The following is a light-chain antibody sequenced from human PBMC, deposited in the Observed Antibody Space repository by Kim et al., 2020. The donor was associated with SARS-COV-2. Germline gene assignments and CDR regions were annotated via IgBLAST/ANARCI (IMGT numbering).Light chain of an antibody. CDR2: SAS. V-gene: IGKV3-20*01. Sequence: EIVLTQSPGTLSLSPGERATLSCRASQSVSSSHLAWYQQKPGQAPRLLIYSASRRATGIPERFSGSGSGTDFTLTISRLDPEDFAVYYCQHYDTSPPCTFGQGTKVDIK. J-gene: IGKJ2*02. CDR3: QHYDTSPPCT. CDR1: QSVSSSH.